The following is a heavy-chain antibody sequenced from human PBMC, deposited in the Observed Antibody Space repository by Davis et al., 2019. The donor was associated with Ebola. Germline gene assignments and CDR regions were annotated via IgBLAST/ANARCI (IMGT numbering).Heavy chain of an antibody. D-gene: IGHD3-10*01. CDR2: INPSGGST. CDR3: ARDLSYSYYYHYYGMDV. CDR1: GYTFTSYY. Sequence: ASVKVSCKASGYTFTSYYMHWVRQAPGQGLEWMGIINPSGGSTSYAQKFQGRVTMTRDTSTSTVYMELSSLRSDDTAVYYCARDLSYSYYYHYYGMDVWGQGTTVTVSS. V-gene: IGHV1-46*01. J-gene: IGHJ6*02.